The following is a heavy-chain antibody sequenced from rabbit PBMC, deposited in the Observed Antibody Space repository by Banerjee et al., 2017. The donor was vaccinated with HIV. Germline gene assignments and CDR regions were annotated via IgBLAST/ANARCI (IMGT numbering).Heavy chain of an antibody. V-gene: IGHV1S40*01. CDR1: GFSFSSGYD. CDR2: IYTGDGGI. J-gene: IGHJ4*01. D-gene: IGHD4-1*01. Sequence: QSLEESGGDLVTPGASLTLTCAASGFSFSSGYDMCWVRQAPGKGLEWIACIYTGDGGIYYASWAKGRFTISKASSTTVTLQMTSLTAADTAAYFCAGGDATSGWGFNLWGPGTLVTVS. CDR3: AGGDATSGWGFNL.